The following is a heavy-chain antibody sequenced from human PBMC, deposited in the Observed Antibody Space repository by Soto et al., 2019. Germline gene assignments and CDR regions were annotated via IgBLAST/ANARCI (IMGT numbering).Heavy chain of an antibody. J-gene: IGHJ6*02. Sequence: GASVKVSCKASGYTFTSYAMHWVRQASGQRLEWMGGINAGNGNTKYSQKFQGRVTITRDTSASTAYMDLSSLRSEDTAVYYCARETRYSNSWYGEVYYYGMAVWCQGTTVTVSS. CDR1: GYTFTSYA. CDR3: ARETRYSNSWYGEVYYYGMAV. CDR2: INAGNGNT. V-gene: IGHV1-3*01. D-gene: IGHD6-13*01.